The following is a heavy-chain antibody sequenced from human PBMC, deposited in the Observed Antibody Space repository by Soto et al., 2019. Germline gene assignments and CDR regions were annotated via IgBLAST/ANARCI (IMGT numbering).Heavy chain of an antibody. CDR2: ISAYNGNT. D-gene: IGHD6-19*01. V-gene: IGHV1-18*01. CDR1: GYTFTSYG. Sequence: ASVKVSCKASGYTFTSYGISWVRQAPGQGLEWMGWISAYNGNTNYAQKLQGRVTMTTDTSTSTAYMELRSLRSDDTAVYYCARVPSIAVAGTYNWFDPWGQGTLVTVS. CDR3: ARVPSIAVAGTYNWFDP. J-gene: IGHJ5*02.